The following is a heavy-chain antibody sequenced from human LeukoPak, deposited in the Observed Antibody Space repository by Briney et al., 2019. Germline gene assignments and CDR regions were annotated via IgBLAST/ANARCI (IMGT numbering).Heavy chain of an antibody. D-gene: IGHD3-10*01. CDR2: IKQDGSEK. CDR3: ARDLGTYNSYASIFFDY. V-gene: IGHV3-7*03. CDR1: GFTFSSYW. J-gene: IGHJ4*02. Sequence: PGGSLRLSCAASGFTFSSYWMSWVRQAPGKGLEWVANIKQDGSEKYYVDSVKGRFTISRDNAKNSLYLQMNSLRAEDTAVYYCARDLGTYNSYASIFFDYWGQGALVTVSS.